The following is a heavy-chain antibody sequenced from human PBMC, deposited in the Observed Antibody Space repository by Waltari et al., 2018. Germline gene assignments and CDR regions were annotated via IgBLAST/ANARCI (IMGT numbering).Heavy chain of an antibody. D-gene: IGHD3-16*02. V-gene: IGHV4-59*01. CDR1: GGSISSYY. CDR3: ARGMITFGGVISPEEGYCDY. J-gene: IGHJ4*02. CDR2: IYYSRST. Sequence: QVHLQESGPGLVKPSEHLSLTCTVSGGSISSYYWSWIRQPPGKDLELIGYIYYSRSTNDNPDLKSRVAISVDTAKNQYSLKLSSVTAADTAVYYWARGMITFGGVISPEEGYCDYWGQGTLVTVSS.